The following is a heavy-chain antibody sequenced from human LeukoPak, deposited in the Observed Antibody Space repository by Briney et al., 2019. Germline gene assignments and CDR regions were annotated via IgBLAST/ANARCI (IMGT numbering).Heavy chain of an antibody. CDR2: ISYDGSNK. CDR3: TEQVVPNYFDY. D-gene: IGHD6-6*01. CDR1: GFTFSSYA. J-gene: IGHJ4*02. V-gene: IGHV3-30-3*01. Sequence: GRSLRLSCAASGFTFSSYAMHWVRQAPGKGLEWVAVISYDGSNKYYADSVKGRFTISRDNSKNTLYLQMNSLSAEDTAVYYCTEQVVPNYFDYWGQGTLVTVSS.